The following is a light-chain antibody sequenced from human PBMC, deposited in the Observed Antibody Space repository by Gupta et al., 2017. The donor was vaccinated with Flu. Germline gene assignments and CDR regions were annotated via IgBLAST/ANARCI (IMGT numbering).Light chain of an antibody. CDR1: HSIGSC. J-gene: IGKJ1*01. CDR3: QQSYSTPT. CDR2: PAS. V-gene: IGKV1-39*01. Sequence: SHSIGSCSNWYPPKPVKAPQLLIYPASPLKLWVPSRLSGSGSGTDLTITLSRLQPEALATYYCQQSYSTPTFGKGTEAEI.